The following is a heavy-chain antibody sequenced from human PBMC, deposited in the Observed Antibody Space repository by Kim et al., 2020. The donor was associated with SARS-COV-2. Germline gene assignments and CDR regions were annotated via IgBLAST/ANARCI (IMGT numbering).Heavy chain of an antibody. Sequence: ASVKVSCKASGYTFTSYYMHWVRQAPGQGLEWMGIINPSGGSTSYAQKFQGRVTMTRDTSTSTVYMELSSLRSEDTAVYYCARDLRQQLVRAEFDYWGQGTLVTVSS. V-gene: IGHV1-46*01. CDR1: GYTFTSYY. J-gene: IGHJ4*02. CDR2: INPSGGST. CDR3: ARDLRQQLVRAEFDY. D-gene: IGHD6-13*01.